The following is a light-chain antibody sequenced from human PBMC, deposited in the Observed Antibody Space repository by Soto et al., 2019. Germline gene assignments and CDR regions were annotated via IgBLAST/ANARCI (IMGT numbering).Light chain of an antibody. Sequence: DIQMTQSPSTLSASVGDRVTITCRASQSIGTWLAWYQQKPGKAPKLLIYKASSLESGVPSRFSGSGSGTESTLTISSLQADDFATYYCQQYNTYMRTFGQGTKVEIK. J-gene: IGKJ1*01. CDR1: QSIGTW. CDR2: KAS. V-gene: IGKV1-5*03. CDR3: QQYNTYMRT.